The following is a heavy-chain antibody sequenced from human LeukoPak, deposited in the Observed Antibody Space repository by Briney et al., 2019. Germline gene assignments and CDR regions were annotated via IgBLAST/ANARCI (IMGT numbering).Heavy chain of an antibody. J-gene: IGHJ3*02. Sequence: GGSLRLSCEGSGFAFRSFWMSWVRQAPGKGLEWVADIREDGSEKHYLDSVKGRLTISRDNAKNSVYLQMNSLRAEDTALYYCSRDEVGGGFAIWGQGTMVTVSS. CDR3: SRDEVGGGFAI. D-gene: IGHD6-19*01. V-gene: IGHV3-7*01. CDR2: IREDGSEK. CDR1: GFAFRSFW.